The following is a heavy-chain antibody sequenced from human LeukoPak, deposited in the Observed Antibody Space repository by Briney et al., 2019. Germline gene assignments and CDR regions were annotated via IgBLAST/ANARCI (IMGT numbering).Heavy chain of an antibody. D-gene: IGHD3-22*01. J-gene: IGHJ5*02. CDR1: GFTFSRYG. Sequence: GRSLRLSCAASGFTFSRYGMHWVRQAPGKGPERVAVISSDGSKKYYIDSVKGRFTISRDNSKNTVYLQMNSLRAEDTAVYYCAREDYDDTSAYFLSWGQGTLVTVSS. V-gene: IGHV3-30*03. CDR2: ISSDGSKK. CDR3: AREDYDDTSAYFLS.